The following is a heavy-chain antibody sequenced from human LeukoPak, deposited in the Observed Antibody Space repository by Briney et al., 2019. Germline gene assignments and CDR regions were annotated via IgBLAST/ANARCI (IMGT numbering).Heavy chain of an antibody. V-gene: IGHV3-53*01. D-gene: IGHD4-23*01. J-gene: IGHJ4*02. CDR2: IYSGGST. CDR1: GFTVSSNY. Sequence: GGSLRLSCAASGFTVSSNYMSWVRQAPGKGLEWVSVIYSGGSTYYADSVKGRFTISRDNSKSTLYLQMNSLRAEDTAVYYCARVHTVVNAIDYWGQGTLVTVSS. CDR3: ARVHTVVNAIDY.